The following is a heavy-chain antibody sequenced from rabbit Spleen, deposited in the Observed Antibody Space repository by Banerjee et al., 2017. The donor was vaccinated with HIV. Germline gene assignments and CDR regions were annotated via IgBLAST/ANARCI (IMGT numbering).Heavy chain of an antibody. CDR2: IYAGSSGST. D-gene: IGHD1-1*01. CDR1: GIDFSSYYY. CDR3: ARDTSSSFSSYGMDL. J-gene: IGHJ6*01. V-gene: IGHV1S40*01. Sequence: QSLEESGGDLVKPEGSLTLTCKASGIDFSSYYYMCWVRQAPGKGLEWIACIYAGSSGSTYYASWAKGRFTISKTSSTTVTLQMTSLTAADTATYFCARDTSSSFSSYGMDLWGPGTLVTVS.